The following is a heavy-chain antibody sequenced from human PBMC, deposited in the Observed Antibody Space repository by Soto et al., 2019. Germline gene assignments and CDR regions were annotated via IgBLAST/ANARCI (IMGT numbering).Heavy chain of an antibody. V-gene: IGHV3-30*18. CDR2: ISYDGSNK. CDR3: AKDHHCSSTSCYGMDV. CDR1: GFTFSSYG. D-gene: IGHD2-2*01. J-gene: IGHJ6*02. Sequence: PGGSLRLSCAASGFTFSSYGMHWVRQAPGKGLEWVAVISYDGSNKYYADSVKGRFTISRDNSKNTLYLQMNSLRAEDTAVYYCAKDHHCSSTSCYGMDVWGQGTTVTVSS.